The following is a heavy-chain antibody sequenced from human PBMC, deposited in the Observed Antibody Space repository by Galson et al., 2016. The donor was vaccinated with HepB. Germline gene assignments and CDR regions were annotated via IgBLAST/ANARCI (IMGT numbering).Heavy chain of an antibody. CDR1: GFSVSNNY. V-gene: IGHV3-53*01. D-gene: IGHD5-12*01. CDR3: ARGSPQNSLRSSSFDL. CDR2: IYGGGTT. Sequence: SLRLSCAASGFSVSNNYMTWVRQAPGKGLEWVSVIYGGGTTYYADSVRGRFIVSRDISKNTLDLQMNSLRDEDTAVYYCARGSPQNSLRSSSFDLWGQGTRVTVSS. J-gene: IGHJ4*02.